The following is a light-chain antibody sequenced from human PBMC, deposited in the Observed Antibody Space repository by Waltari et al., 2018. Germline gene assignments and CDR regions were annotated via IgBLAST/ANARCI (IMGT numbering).Light chain of an antibody. CDR2: AAS. J-gene: IGKJ5*01. CDR1: QGISSS. V-gene: IGKV1-9*01. CDR3: QQFNSYPIT. Sequence: DIQLTQSPSFLSASVGDRVTITCRASQGISSSLAWYHQKPGKAPKLLIYAASTLQSGVPSRFSGSGSGTEFTLTISSLQPEDFATYYWQQFNSYPITFGQGTRLEIK.